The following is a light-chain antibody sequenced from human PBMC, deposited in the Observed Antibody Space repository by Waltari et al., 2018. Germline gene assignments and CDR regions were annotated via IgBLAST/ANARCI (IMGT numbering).Light chain of an antibody. Sequence: SSELTQDPAVSVALGQTVRITCQGDSLRSYYASRYQQKPGQAPVLVIYGKNNRPSGIPDRFSGSSSGNTASLTITGAQAEDEADYYCNSRDSSGNHPVVFGGGTKLTVL. CDR1: SLRSYY. V-gene: IGLV3-19*01. CDR3: NSRDSSGNHPVV. J-gene: IGLJ2*01. CDR2: GKN.